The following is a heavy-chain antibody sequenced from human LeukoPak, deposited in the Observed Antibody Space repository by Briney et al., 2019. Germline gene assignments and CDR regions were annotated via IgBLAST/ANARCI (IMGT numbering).Heavy chain of an antibody. J-gene: IGHJ4*02. D-gene: IGHD2-15*01. V-gene: IGHV3-23*01. Sequence: PGGSLRLPCAASGFTFSSYAMTWVRQAPGKGLEWVSGISGSGGSTYYADSVKGRFTISRDNPKNTLYLQMNSLRAEDTAVYYCAKVSVVVVAAAHHFDYWGQGALVTVSS. CDR3: AKVSVVVVAAAHHFDY. CDR1: GFTFSSYA. CDR2: ISGSGGST.